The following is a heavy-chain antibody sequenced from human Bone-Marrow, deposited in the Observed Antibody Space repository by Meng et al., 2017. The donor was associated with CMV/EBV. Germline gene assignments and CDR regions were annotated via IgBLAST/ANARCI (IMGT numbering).Heavy chain of an antibody. D-gene: IGHD5-24*01. J-gene: IGHJ6*02. V-gene: IGHV4-39*07. CDR3: ARDRGMATIIYYYYGMDV. CDR2: IYYSGST. CDR1: GGSISSSNYY. Sequence: SETLSLTCTVSGGSISSSNYYWGWIRQPPGKGLEWIGSIYYSGSTYYNPSLKSRVTISVDTSKNQFSLKLSSVTAADTAVYYCARDRGMATIIYYYYGMDVWGQGTTVTVSS.